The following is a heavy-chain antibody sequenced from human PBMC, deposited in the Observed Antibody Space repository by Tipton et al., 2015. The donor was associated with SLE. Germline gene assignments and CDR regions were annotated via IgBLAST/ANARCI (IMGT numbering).Heavy chain of an antibody. CDR3: ARLEGDGYKWYFDY. V-gene: IGHV4-59*08. J-gene: IGHJ4*02. D-gene: IGHD5-24*01. Sequence: TLSLTCSVSDDSIRDYYFNWIRQPPGKGLEWIGYINYSGSTNYNPSLKSRVTISVDTSKNQFSLKLSSVTAADTAVYYCARLEGDGYKWYFDYWGQGTLVTVST. CDR2: INYSGST. CDR1: DDSIRDYY.